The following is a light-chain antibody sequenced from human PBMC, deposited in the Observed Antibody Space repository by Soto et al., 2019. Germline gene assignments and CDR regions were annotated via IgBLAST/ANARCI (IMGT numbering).Light chain of an antibody. CDR1: QSISSF. J-gene: IGKJ2*01. Sequence: DIQMTQSPSSLSVSVGDRVTITCRASQSISSFLHWYQQKPGKAPQLLISASSILQSGVPSRFSGSGSGTDFTLTISSLQPEDFATYYCQQSYSTPYTFGQGTKLEI. CDR2: ASS. V-gene: IGKV1-39*01. CDR3: QQSYSTPYT.